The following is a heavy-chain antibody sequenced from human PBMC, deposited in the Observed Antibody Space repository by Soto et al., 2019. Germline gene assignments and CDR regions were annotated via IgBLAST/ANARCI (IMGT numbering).Heavy chain of an antibody. Sequence: PGGSLRLSCAASGFTFSSYAMSWVRQAPGKGLEWVSAISGSGGSTYYADSVKGRFTISRDNSKNTLYLQMNSLRAEDTAVYYCAKDRYYYGSGSYRLDDYWGQGTLVTVSS. CDR1: GFTFSSYA. J-gene: IGHJ4*02. CDR2: ISGSGGST. CDR3: AKDRYYYGSGSYRLDDY. D-gene: IGHD3-10*01. V-gene: IGHV3-23*01.